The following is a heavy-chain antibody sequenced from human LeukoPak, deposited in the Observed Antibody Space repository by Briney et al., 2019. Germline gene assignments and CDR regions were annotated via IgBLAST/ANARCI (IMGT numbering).Heavy chain of an antibody. CDR1: GYTFTGYY. D-gene: IGHD2-8*01. CDR2: INPNSGGT. CDR3: ARDERGCTNGVCYSDFDY. V-gene: IGHV1-2*02. J-gene: IGHJ4*02. Sequence: ASVKVSCKASGYTFTGYYMHWVRQAPGQELEWMGWINPNSGGTNYAQKFQGRVTMTRDTSISTAYMELSRLRSDDTAVYYCARDERGCTNGVCYSDFDYWGQGTLVTVSS.